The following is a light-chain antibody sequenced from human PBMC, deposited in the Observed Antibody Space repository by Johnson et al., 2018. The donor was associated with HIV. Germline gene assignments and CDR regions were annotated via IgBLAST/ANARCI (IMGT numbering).Light chain of an antibody. CDR1: TSNIGDHS. V-gene: IGLV1-51*02. CDR2: DND. Sequence: QPVLTQPPSVSAAPGRWVTVSCYGTTSNIGDHSVSWFQHLPGAAPKLLIYDNDRRPSGVPDRFSGSKSAASATLDITGLQSGDEGDYYCATWDASLSANVFGPGTKVTVL. J-gene: IGLJ1*01. CDR3: ATWDASLSANV.